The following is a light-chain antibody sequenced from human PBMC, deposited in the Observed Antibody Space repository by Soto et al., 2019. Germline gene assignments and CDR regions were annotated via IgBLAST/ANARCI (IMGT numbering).Light chain of an antibody. CDR1: QSVSS. CDR3: QHRGNWPLLI. CDR2: DAS. Sequence: EIVLTQSPATLSLSPGERVTLSCRASQSVSSLAWYQHKPGQAPRLLIYDASNRATGIPGRFSGSGSGTDFTLTISSLEPEDFAVYYCQHRGNWPLLICGGGTKVEIK. V-gene: IGKV3-11*01. J-gene: IGKJ4*01.